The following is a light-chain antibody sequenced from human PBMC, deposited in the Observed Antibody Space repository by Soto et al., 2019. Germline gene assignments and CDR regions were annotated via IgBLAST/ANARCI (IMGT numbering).Light chain of an antibody. J-gene: IGKJ1*01. Sequence: DIQVTQSPSSLYAYVEDRVTITCRASENISSYLNWYLHKPGKAHKLLIYAASTLQGGVPSRFSGSGSGTHLTLNIRNLQHEDFATYCCHPTYNSPQTFGQGNTWEI. CDR3: HPTYNSPQT. V-gene: IGKV1-39*01. CDR1: ENISSY. CDR2: AAS.